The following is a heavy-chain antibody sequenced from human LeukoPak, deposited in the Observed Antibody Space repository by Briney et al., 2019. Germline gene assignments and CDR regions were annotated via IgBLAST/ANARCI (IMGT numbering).Heavy chain of an antibody. J-gene: IGHJ4*02. V-gene: IGHV3-7*01. Sequence: GGSLRLSCEASGFTFSGYWMSWVRQTPDKGLEWVATIKQDGSEIYYVDSVKGRFTISRDNAENSLYLQMNSLRADDTAVYYCARDKIVGPTTLDYWGQGTLVTVSS. CDR3: ARDKIVGPTTLDY. CDR2: IKQDGSEI. D-gene: IGHD1-26*01. CDR1: GFTFSGYW.